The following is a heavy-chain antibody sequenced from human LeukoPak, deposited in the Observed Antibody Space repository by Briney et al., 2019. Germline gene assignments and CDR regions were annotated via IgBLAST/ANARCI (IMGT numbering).Heavy chain of an antibody. V-gene: IGHV1-69*04. CDR2: IIPMLNIA. D-gene: IGHD3-22*01. CDR3: STQDYSDSGGSGSYLDY. J-gene: IGHJ4*02. Sequence: ASVKVSCKASGGTFSSYAISWVRQAPGQGLEWMGRIIPMLNIANFAQKFQGRVMFTADKSTSTAYMELSSLRSEDTALYYCSTQDYSDSGGSGSYLDYWGQGTLVTVCS. CDR1: GGTFSSYA.